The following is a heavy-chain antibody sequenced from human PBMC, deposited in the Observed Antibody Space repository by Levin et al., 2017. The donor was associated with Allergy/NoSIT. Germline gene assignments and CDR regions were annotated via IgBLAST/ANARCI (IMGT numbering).Heavy chain of an antibody. V-gene: IGHV1-2*02. D-gene: IGHD3-10*01. CDR3: ARHGSGSYSRHYFDF. J-gene: IGHJ4*02. Sequence: PGGSLRLSCKASGYTFVAYYIHWVRQAPGQGLEWVGWINPSNGGTNYAQKFQGRVTMTRDTSINTAYLEWTSDDTAVYYCARHGSGSYSRHYFDFWGQGTLVTVSS. CDR2: INPSNGGT. CDR1: GYTFVAYY.